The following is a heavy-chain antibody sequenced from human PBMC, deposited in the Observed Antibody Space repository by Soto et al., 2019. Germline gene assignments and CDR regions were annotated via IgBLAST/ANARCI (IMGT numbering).Heavy chain of an antibody. V-gene: IGHV1-18*01. CDR3: ARDSPDEYYYDSSGYYSH. CDR1: GYTFTSYG. Sequence: QVQLVQSGAEVKKPGASVKVSCKASGYTFTSYGISWVRQAPGQGLEWMGWVSAYNGNTNYAQKLQGRVTMTTDTSTSTGYMELRSLRSDDTAVYYCARDSPDEYYYDSSGYYSHWGQGTLVTVSS. CDR2: VSAYNGNT. D-gene: IGHD3-22*01. J-gene: IGHJ4*02.